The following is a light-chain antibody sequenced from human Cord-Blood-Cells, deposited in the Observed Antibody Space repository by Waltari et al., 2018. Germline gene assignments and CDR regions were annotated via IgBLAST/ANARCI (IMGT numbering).Light chain of an antibody. Sequence: GERATINCKSSQSVLYSSNNKNYLAWYQQKPGQPPKLLIYWASTRESGVPDRFSGSGSGTDFTLTISSLQAEDVAVYYCQQYYSTPFTFGPGTKADIK. CDR2: WAS. V-gene: IGKV4-1*01. CDR3: QQYYSTPFT. CDR1: QSVLYSSNNKNY. J-gene: IGKJ3*01.